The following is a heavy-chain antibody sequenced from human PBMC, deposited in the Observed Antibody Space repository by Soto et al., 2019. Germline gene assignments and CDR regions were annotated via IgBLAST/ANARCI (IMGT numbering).Heavy chain of an antibody. D-gene: IGHD5-18*01. CDR1: GLTFTTYN. V-gene: IGHV3-48*02. CDR2: INPGSVTT. CDR3: VRAWKGNSYGYSY. J-gene: IGHJ4*02. Sequence: EVQLVESGGGLVQPGGSLRLSCAVSGLTFTTYNFNWVRQAPGKGLEWISFINPGSVTTHYADSVKGRFTISRDNAKNSLYLQMDSLTDADTAVYYGVRAWKGNSYGYSYWGQGTLVTVSS.